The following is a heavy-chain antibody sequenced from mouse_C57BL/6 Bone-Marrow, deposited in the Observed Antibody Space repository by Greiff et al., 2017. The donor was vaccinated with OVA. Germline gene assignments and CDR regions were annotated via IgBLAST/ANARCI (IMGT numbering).Heavy chain of an antibody. J-gene: IGHJ1*03. V-gene: IGHV1-53*01. CDR3: ATGSLLGFYWYFDV. D-gene: IGHD6-5*01. Sequence: QVQLQQPGTELVKPGASVKLSCKASGYTFTSYWMHWVKQRPGQGLEWIGNINPSNGGTNYNEKFKSKATLTVDKSSSTAYMQLSSLASEDSAVYYCATGSLLGFYWYFDVWGTGTTVTVSS. CDR1: GYTFTSYW. CDR2: INPSNGGT.